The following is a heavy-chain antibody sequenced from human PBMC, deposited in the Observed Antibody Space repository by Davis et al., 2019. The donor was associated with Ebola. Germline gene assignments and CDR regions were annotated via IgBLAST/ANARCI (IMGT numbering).Heavy chain of an antibody. J-gene: IGHJ2*01. CDR1: GASFTGYY. D-gene: IGHD3-16*01. Sequence: MPSESLSLTCAVYGASFTGYYWGWIRPPPGKGLEWIGDTFPSGNSYYNPSLKSRVTISVDPSMNQFSLRLNSVTAADTAVYYCVRPGGPLKWYLDLWGRGTLVTVSS. CDR3: VRPGGPLKWYLDL. V-gene: IGHV4-34*12. CDR2: TFPSGNS.